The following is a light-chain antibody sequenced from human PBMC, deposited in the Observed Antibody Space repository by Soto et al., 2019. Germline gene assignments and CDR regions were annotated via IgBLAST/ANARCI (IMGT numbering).Light chain of an antibody. CDR2: DAS. CDR3: QQYNSYSWT. V-gene: IGKV1-5*01. Sequence: DIQMTQSPSTLSASLGDRVTITCRASQSISSWLAWYQQKPGKAPKLLIYDASSLESGVPSRFSGSGSGTEFTLTISSLQPDDFATYYCQQYNSYSWTFXQGTKV. CDR1: QSISSW. J-gene: IGKJ1*01.